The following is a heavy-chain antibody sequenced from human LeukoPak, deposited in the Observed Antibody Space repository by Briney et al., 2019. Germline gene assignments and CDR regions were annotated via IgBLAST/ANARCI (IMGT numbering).Heavy chain of an antibody. D-gene: IGHD6-25*01. Sequence: PGGSLRLSCSASGFTFSSYAMHWVRQAPGKGLEYVSAISSNGGSTYYADSVKGRFTISRDNSKNTLYLQMSSLRAEDTAVYYCVESGIAAAGGRYFDYWGQGTLVTVSS. CDR3: VESGIAAAGGRYFDY. J-gene: IGHJ4*02. V-gene: IGHV3-64D*06. CDR2: ISSNGGST. CDR1: GFTFSSYA.